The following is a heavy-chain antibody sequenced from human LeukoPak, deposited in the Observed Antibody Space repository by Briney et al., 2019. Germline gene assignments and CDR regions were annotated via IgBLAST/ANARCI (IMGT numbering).Heavy chain of an antibody. D-gene: IGHD6-13*01. J-gene: IGHJ4*02. CDR3: ARSKALTQSRIVIAAAPRAHFDC. Sequence: SETLSLTCTVSGGSISIIRYYCGWTRQPPGRGLGWIGCIYNSGRTCDTPSSTSRVTISLDTSKNQSTLKLSSVSAAGTAVYHCARSKALTQSRIVIAAAPRAHFDCGGQRTLVSVP. CDR1: GGSISIIRYY. V-gene: IGHV4-39*01. CDR2: IYNSGRT.